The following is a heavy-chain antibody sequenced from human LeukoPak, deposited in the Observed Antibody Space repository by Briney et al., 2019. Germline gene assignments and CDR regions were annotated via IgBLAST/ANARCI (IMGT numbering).Heavy chain of an antibody. V-gene: IGHV3-21*03. CDR1: GFILSDYN. D-gene: IGHD2/OR15-2a*01. CDR3: TRDVSSTSLAYDY. CDR2: IYISGTYI. Sequence: GGSLRLSCAASGFILSDYNMNWVRQAPGKGVEWVSFIYISGTYITYADSVKGRFTISKENAKNSLYLQMNSLRAEDTAVYYCTRDVSSTSLAYDYWGQGTLVTVSS. J-gene: IGHJ4*02.